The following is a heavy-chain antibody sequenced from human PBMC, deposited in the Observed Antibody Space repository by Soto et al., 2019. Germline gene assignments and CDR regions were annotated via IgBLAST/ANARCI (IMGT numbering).Heavy chain of an antibody. V-gene: IGHV1-18*01. D-gene: IGHD2-8*01. CDR3: ARSGAYCTSITCLFDSF. J-gene: IGHJ4*02. CDR2: ISAYNGDT. CDR1: GYTFTSYG. Sequence: QAQLVQSGGEVKKPGASVKVSCRASGYTFTSYGYAWVRQAPGQGLEWMGWISAYNGDTNYAQKFRARVTLTTDTSTTTANMELRNIGSDDTAVYYCARSGAYCTSITCLFDSFWGLGTLITVSS.